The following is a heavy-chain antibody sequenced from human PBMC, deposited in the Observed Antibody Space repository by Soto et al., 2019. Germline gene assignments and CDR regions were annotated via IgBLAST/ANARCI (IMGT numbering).Heavy chain of an antibody. CDR1: GYTFSDYA. CDR3: VRCYCSVGSCYACWHFDL. D-gene: IGHD2-15*01. V-gene: IGHV1-18*01. J-gene: IGHJ2*01. Sequence: QVQLVQSGGEVKKPGALVKVSCQASGYTFSDYAISWVRQAPGQGLEWMGWISASTRNTDQAQNFQGRVIMTLDTSTNTAYMELRSLRSDDTAVYYCVRCYCSVGSCYACWHFDLWGRGTLVTVSS. CDR2: ISASTRNT.